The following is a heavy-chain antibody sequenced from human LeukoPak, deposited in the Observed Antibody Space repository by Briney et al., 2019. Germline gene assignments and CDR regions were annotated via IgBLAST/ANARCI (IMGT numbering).Heavy chain of an antibody. V-gene: IGHV3-23*01. J-gene: IGHJ6*02. CDR3: AGCSGGSCYSRGKYGVDV. D-gene: IGHD2-15*01. CDR1: GFTFSSYA. CDR2: ISAGGGSA. Sequence: PGGSLILSCAASGFTFSSYAMSWVRQAPGKGLGWVSAISAGGGSAYYADSVKGRFTISRDNSKNTLYLQMNSLRADDTAVYYCAGCSGGSCYSRGKYGVDVWGQGTTVIVSS.